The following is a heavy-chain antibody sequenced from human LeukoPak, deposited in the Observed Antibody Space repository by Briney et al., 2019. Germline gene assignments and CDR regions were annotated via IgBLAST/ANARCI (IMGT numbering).Heavy chain of an antibody. CDR1: GASISNYY. D-gene: IGHD1-26*01. Sequence: KPSETLSLTCTVSGASISNYYWSWIRQTPEKGLEWMGHIHSSGGSSYYPSLKSRLTLSIDTSRNQLSLKLPSVTAADTAVYFCARLGSYHDFWGRGALVTVSS. V-gene: IGHV4-4*09. CDR2: IHSSGGS. J-gene: IGHJ4*02. CDR3: ARLGSYHDF.